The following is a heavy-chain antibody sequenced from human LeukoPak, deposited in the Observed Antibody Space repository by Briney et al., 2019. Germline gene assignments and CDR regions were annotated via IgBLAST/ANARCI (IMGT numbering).Heavy chain of an antibody. CDR3: ANARGPAASYYCYYYYMDV. CDR2: ISSSGSTI. Sequence: GGSLRLSCAASGFSLSSNSMNWARHAPGKGRGWVSYISSSGSTIYYADSVKGRFTISRDNAKNSLYLQMNSQRAEDTAVYYCANARGPAASYYCYYYYMDVWGKGTTVTVSS. J-gene: IGHJ6*03. V-gene: IGHV3-48*01. CDR1: GFSLSSNS. D-gene: IGHD2-2*01.